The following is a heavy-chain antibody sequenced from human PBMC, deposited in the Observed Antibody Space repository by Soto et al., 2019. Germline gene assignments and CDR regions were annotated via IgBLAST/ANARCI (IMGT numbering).Heavy chain of an antibody. D-gene: IGHD2-2*01. CDR2: IIPIFGTA. V-gene: IGHV1-69*13. CDR1: GGTFSSYA. CDR3: ARALRLVPAAHTHPYYYGMDV. J-gene: IGHJ6*02. Sequence: SVKVSCKASGGTFSSYAISWVRQAPGQGLEWMGGIIPIFGTANYAQKFQGRVTITADESTSTAYMELSSLRSEDTAVYYCARALRLVPAAHTHPYYYGMDVWGQGTTVTVSS.